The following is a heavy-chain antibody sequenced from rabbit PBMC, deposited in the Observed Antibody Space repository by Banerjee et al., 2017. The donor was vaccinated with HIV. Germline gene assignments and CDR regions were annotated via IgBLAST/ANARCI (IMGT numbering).Heavy chain of an antibody. J-gene: IGHJ4*01. V-gene: IGHV1S45*01. CDR1: GFSFSSSCW. CDR3: ARDIVGYFNL. CDR2: IYGGSSGTT. Sequence: QEQLVESGGGLVQPEGSLTLTCKASGFSFSSSCWMCWVRQAPGKGLEWIACIYGGSSGTTYYASWAKGRFTISKTSSTTVTLQMTSLTVADTATYFCARDIVGYFNLWGQGTLVTVS.